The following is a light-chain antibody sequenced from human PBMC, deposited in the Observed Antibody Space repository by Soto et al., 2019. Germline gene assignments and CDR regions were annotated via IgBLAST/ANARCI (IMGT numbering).Light chain of an antibody. J-gene: IGKJ5*01. CDR1: QSVSSSY. CDR2: GAS. Sequence: EIVLTQSAGTLCLSPGEGDTLSCMASQSVSSSYIAWYQQRPGQTPSLLIYGASTRATGIPDRFSGSGSGTHFTLTISRLEPGDFAVYYCQHFGGTTFTFGQGTRLEI. CDR3: QHFGGTTFT. V-gene: IGKV3-20*01.